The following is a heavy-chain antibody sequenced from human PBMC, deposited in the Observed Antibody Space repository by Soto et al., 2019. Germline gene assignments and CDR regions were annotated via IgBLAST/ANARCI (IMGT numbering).Heavy chain of an antibody. J-gene: IGHJ6*03. D-gene: IGHD3-3*01. CDR2: IYYSGST. CDR3: ARVSLDFWSGYYYYDYMDV. V-gene: IGHV4-31*03. CDR1: GGSISSGGYY. Sequence: SETLSLTCTVSGGSISSGGYYWSWIRQHPGKGLEWIGYIYYSGSTYYNPSLKSRVTISVDTSKNQFSLKLSSVTAADTAVYYCARVSLDFWSGYYYYDYMDVWGRGTTVTVSS.